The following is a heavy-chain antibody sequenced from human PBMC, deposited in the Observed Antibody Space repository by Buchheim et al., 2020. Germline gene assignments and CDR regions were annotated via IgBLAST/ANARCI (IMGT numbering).Heavy chain of an antibody. J-gene: IGHJ6*03. CDR1: GFTFSNYA. CDR3: ARDSHDFWREGYYYYYMDV. CDR2: ITGNDGKT. V-gene: IGHV3-23*01. D-gene: IGHD3-3*01. Sequence: EVQLLESGGGLVQPGGSLRLSCAASGFTFSNYAMTWVRQAPGKGLEWVSVITGNDGKTYYADSVKGRFTISRDNAKNSLYLQMNSLRAEDTAVYYCARDSHDFWREGYYYYYMDVWGKGTT.